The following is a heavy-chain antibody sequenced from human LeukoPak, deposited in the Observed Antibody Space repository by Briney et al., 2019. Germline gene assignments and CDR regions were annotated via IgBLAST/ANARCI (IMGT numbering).Heavy chain of an antibody. V-gene: IGHV3-23*01. CDR3: ARANGGYYPSFDY. J-gene: IGHJ4*02. CDR1: GFTFSSYA. D-gene: IGHD3-22*01. Sequence: PGGSLRLSCAASGFTFSSYAMSWVRLAPGKGLEWVSAISGSGGYTYYADSVKGRFTISRDNSKNTLYLQMNSLRAEDTAVYYCARANGGYYPSFDYWGQGTLVTVSS. CDR2: ISGSGGYT.